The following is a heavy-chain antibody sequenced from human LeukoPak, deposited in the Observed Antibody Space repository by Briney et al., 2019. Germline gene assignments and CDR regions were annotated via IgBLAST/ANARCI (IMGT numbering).Heavy chain of an antibody. D-gene: IGHD1-26*01. CDR2: IIPIFGTA. V-gene: IGHV1-69*13. CDR3: ARDQWGGAFDI. Sequence: ASVKVSCKASGGTFSSYAISWVRPAPGQGLEWMGGIIPIFGTANYAQKFQGRVTTTADESTSTAYMELSSLRSEDTAVYYCARDQWGGAFDIWGQGTMVTVSS. J-gene: IGHJ3*02. CDR1: GGTFSSYA.